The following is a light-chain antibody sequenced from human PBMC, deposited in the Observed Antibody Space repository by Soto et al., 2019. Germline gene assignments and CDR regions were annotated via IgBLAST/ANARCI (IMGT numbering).Light chain of an antibody. CDR2: GAS. J-gene: IGKJ3*01. CDR3: QQYGSSPVT. Sequence: EIVLTQSPGTLSLSPGERATHSCRASRSVSSSYLAWYQQKPGQAPRLLIYGASSRATGIPDRFSGSGSGTDFTLTISRLEPEDFAVYYCQQYGSSPVTFGPGTKVDIK. CDR1: RSVSSSY. V-gene: IGKV3-20*01.